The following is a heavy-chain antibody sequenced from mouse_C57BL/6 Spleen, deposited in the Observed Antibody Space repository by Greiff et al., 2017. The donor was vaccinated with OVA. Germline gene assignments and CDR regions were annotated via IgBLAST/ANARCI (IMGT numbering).Heavy chain of an antibody. V-gene: IGHV5-9-1*02. Sequence: DVMLVESGEGLVKPGGSLKLSCAASGFTFSSYAMSWVRQTPEKRLEWVAYISSGGDYIYYADTVQGRFTISRDNARNTLYLQMSSLKSEDTAMYYCTREGDGNYGYFDVWGTGTTVTVSS. CDR3: TREGDGNYGYFDV. CDR2: ISSGGDYI. J-gene: IGHJ1*03. D-gene: IGHD2-1*01. CDR1: GFTFSSYA.